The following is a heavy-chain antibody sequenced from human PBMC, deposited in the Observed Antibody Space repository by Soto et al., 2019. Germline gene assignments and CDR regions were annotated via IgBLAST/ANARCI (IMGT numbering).Heavy chain of an antibody. CDR2: ISAYNGNT. CDR1: GYTFTSYG. D-gene: IGHD3-22*01. CDR3: VAIGDSSGYYYD. Sequence: ASVKVACKASGYTFTSYGISWVRQAPGQGLEWMGWISAYNGNTNYAQKLQGRVTMTTDTSTSTAYMELRSLRSDDTAVYYCVAIGDSSGYYYDCGQRTMVTASS. J-gene: IGHJ1*01. V-gene: IGHV1-18*04.